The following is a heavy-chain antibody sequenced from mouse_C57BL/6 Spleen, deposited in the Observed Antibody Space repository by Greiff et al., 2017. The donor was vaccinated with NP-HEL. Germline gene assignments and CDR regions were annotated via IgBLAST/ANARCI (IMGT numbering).Heavy chain of an antibody. CDR1: GFTFSDYG. J-gene: IGHJ2*01. Sequence: EVMLVESGGGLVKPGGSLKLSCAASGFTFSDYGMHWVRQAPEKGLEWVAYISSGSSTIYYADTVKGRFTISRDNAKNTLFLQMTSLRSEDTAMYYCARGDYYGSSDYFDYWGQGTTLTVSS. D-gene: IGHD1-1*01. V-gene: IGHV5-17*01. CDR2: ISSGSSTI. CDR3: ARGDYYGSSDYFDY.